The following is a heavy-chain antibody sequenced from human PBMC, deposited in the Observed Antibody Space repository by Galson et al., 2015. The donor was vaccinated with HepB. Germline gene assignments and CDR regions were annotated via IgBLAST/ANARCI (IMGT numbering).Heavy chain of an antibody. Sequence: SLRLSCAASGFTFSSYAMHWVRQAPGKGLEWVAVISYDGSNKYYADSVKGRFTISRDNSKNTLYLQMNSLRAEDTAVYYCARAWRVGSSWYYFDYWGQGTLVTVSS. V-gene: IGHV3-30-3*01. CDR3: ARAWRVGSSWYYFDY. CDR1: GFTFSSYA. CDR2: ISYDGSNK. J-gene: IGHJ4*02. D-gene: IGHD6-13*01.